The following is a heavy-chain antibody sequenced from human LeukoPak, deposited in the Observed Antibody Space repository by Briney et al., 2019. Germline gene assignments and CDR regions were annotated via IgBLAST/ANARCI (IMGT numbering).Heavy chain of an antibody. CDR3: ARDRGTYYDFWSPLGY. CDR1: GFTFSDYY. Sequence: GGSLRLSCAASGFTFSDYYMSWIRQAPGKGLEWVYYISSSGSTIYYADSVKGRFTISRDNAKNSLYLQMNSPRAEDTAVYYCARDRGTYYDFWSPLGYWGQGTLVTVSS. D-gene: IGHD3-3*01. CDR2: ISSSGSTI. V-gene: IGHV3-11*04. J-gene: IGHJ4*02.